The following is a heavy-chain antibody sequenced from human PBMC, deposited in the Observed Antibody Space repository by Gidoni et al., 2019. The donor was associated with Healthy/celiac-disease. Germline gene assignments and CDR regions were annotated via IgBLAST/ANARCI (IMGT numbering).Heavy chain of an antibody. CDR3: AKGRLRWLEPSDY. CDR2: ISGSGGST. D-gene: IGHD4-17*01. Sequence: EVQLLESGGGLVQPGGSLRLSCAASGFTFSSYAMSWVRQAPGKGLEWFSAISGSGGSTYYAASVKGRFTISRDNSKNTLYLQMNSLRAEDTAVYYCAKGRLRWLEPSDYWGQGTLVTVSS. J-gene: IGHJ4*02. CDR1: GFTFSSYA. V-gene: IGHV3-23*01.